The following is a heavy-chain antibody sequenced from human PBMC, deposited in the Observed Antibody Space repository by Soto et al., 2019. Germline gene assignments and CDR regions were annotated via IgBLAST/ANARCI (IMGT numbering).Heavy chain of an antibody. CDR3: ARASDSAYSSSWYSAFDV. CDR1: GGSISSGDYF. V-gene: IGHV4-30-4*01. CDR2: IYHSGST. J-gene: IGHJ3*01. D-gene: IGHD6-13*01. Sequence: QVQLRESGPGLVKPSQTLSLTCTVSGGSISSGDYFWSWIRQPPGKGLEWIANIYHSGSTHYNPSLRKRVFMSVDTSTNRFSLNLTSVTAADTAVYYCARASDSAYSSSWYSAFDVWGQGTMVTGSS.